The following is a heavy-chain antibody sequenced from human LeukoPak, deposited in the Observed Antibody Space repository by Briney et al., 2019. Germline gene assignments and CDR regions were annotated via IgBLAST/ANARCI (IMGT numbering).Heavy chain of an antibody. Sequence: GGSLRLSCAASGFTFSTYGMSWVRQAPGKGLEWVSSISASGDRTYYADSVKGRFAISRDNSKNTLYLQMNSLRAEDTAVYYCARTHDYWGQGTLVTVSS. CDR2: ISASGDRT. D-gene: IGHD3/OR15-3a*01. V-gene: IGHV3-23*01. CDR3: ARTHDY. J-gene: IGHJ4*02. CDR1: GFTFSTYG.